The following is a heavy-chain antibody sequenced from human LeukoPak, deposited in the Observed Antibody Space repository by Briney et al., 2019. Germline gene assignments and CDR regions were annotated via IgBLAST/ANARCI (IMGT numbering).Heavy chain of an antibody. D-gene: IGHD3-22*01. CDR2: IYYSGST. V-gene: IGHV4-59*01. CDR3: ARDLMRYYYDSSGYYTDY. J-gene: IGHJ4*02. CDR1: GGSISSYY. Sequence: SETLSLTCTVPGGSISSYYWSWIRQPPGKGLEWIGYIYYSGSTNYNPSLKSRVTISVDTSKNQFSLKLSSVTAADTAVYYCARDLMRYYYDSSGYYTDYWGQGTLVTVSS.